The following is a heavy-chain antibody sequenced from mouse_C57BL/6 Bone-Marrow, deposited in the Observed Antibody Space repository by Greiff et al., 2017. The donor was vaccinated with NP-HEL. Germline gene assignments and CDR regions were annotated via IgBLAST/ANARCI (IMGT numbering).Heavy chain of an antibody. CDR1: GYSITSGYD. Sequence: EVKLQESGPGMVKPSQSLSLTCTVTGYSITSGYDWHWIRHFPGTQLEWMGYISYSGSTNYNPSLKSRISITHDTSKNHFFLKLNSVTTEDTATYYCARDDGYPAWFAYWGQGTLVTVSA. V-gene: IGHV3-1*01. CDR3: ARDDGYPAWFAY. J-gene: IGHJ3*01. CDR2: ISYSGST. D-gene: IGHD2-3*01.